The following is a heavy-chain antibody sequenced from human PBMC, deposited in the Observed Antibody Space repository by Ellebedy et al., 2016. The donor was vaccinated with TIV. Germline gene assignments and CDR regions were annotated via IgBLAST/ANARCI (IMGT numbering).Heavy chain of an antibody. D-gene: IGHD4-17*01. V-gene: IGHV3-33*01. Sequence: GESLKISCAASGFTFGSYGMHWVRQAPGTGLEWVAVIWYDGSNKSDADSVRGLFTISRDNSKNRLYLQMNSLRAEDTAVYHCARGGDYAGSYYFDYWGQGTLVIVSS. CDR2: IWYDGSNK. CDR3: ARGGDYAGSYYFDY. J-gene: IGHJ4*02. CDR1: GFTFGSYG.